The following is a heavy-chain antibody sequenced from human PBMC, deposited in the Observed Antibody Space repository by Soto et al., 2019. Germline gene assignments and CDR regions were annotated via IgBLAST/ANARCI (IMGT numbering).Heavy chain of an antibody. D-gene: IGHD3-9*01. J-gene: IGHJ6*02. V-gene: IGHV1-46*01. CDR3: ARGSSGVDILTGYYYYGMDV. CDR1: GYTFTSYY. Sequence: ASVKVSCKASGYTFTSYYMHWVRQAPGQGLEWMGIINPSGGSTSYAQKFQGRVTMTRDTSTSTVYMELSSLRSEDTAVYYCARGSSGVDILTGYYYYGMDVWGQGTTVTVSS. CDR2: INPSGGST.